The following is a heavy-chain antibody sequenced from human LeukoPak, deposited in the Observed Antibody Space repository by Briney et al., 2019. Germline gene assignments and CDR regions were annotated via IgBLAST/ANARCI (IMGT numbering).Heavy chain of an antibody. Sequence: ASVKVSCETSGYSFATYGFCWVRQAPGDGLEWMGWISANTGKTSYAQKFQDRVTMTTDTSTTTAYMELRSLRLDDTAVYFCAKVAGDRMDYWGQGTLVTVSS. J-gene: IGHJ4*02. V-gene: IGHV1-18*01. CDR3: AKVAGDRMDY. D-gene: IGHD6-13*01. CDR2: ISANTGKT. CDR1: GYSFATYG.